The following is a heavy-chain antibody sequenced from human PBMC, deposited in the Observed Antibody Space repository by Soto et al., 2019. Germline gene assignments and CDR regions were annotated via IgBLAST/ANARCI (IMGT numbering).Heavy chain of an antibody. D-gene: IGHD6-19*01. CDR3: ARIVVAGYFDY. J-gene: IGHJ4*02. V-gene: IGHV1-3*01. CDR1: GYTFTRYG. CDR2: INAANGNV. Sequence: QVPLVQSGAEVKKPGASVKTSCMASGYTFTRYGMHWVRQAPGQRLEWLGWINAANGNVKYSEKFQGRVTITRDTAASTAYMELSSLRSEDTAVYYCARIVVAGYFDYWGQGTLLNVSS.